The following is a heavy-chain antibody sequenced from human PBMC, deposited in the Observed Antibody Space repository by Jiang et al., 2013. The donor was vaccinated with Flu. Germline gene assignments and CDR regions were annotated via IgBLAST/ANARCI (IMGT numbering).Heavy chain of an antibody. J-gene: IGHJ4*02. CDR2: IGSIGSPI. V-gene: IGHV3-48*01. Sequence: SCAGSGFTFSRYTMNWVRQRPGKGLEWVSYIGSIGSPIYYADSVKGRFTISRDNAKNSLYLQMNSLRAEDTAVYYCARDGSNYLDFDYWGQGTLVTVSS. D-gene: IGHD4-11*01. CDR1: GFTFSRYT. CDR3: ARDGSNYLDFDY.